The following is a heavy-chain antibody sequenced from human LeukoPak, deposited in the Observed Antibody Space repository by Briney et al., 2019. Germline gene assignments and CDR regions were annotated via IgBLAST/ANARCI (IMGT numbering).Heavy chain of an antibody. D-gene: IGHD3-9*01. CDR2: INPSGGST. J-gene: IGHJ4*02. CDR1: GYTFTSYY. V-gene: IGHV1-46*01. CDR3: ARDRTYYDILTGYSPQYYFDY. Sequence: ASVKVSCKASGYTFTSYYMHWVRQAPGQGLEGMGIINPSGGSTSYAQKFQGRVTMTRDTSTSTVYMELSSLRSEDTAVYYCARDRTYYDILTGYSPQYYFDYWGQGTLVTVSS.